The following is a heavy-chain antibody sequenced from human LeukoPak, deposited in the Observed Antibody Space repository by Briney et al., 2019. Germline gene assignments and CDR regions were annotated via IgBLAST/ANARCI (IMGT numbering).Heavy chain of an antibody. Sequence: GGSLRLSCAASGFTFSSYSMNRVRQAPGKGLEWVSSISSSSSYIYYADSVKGRFTIPRDNAKNSLYLQMNSLRAEDTAVYYCARDSCSSTSCLPYYYYGMDVWGQGTTVTVSS. J-gene: IGHJ6*02. CDR3: ARDSCSSTSCLPYYYYGMDV. V-gene: IGHV3-21*01. CDR2: ISSSSSYI. D-gene: IGHD2-2*01. CDR1: GFTFSSYS.